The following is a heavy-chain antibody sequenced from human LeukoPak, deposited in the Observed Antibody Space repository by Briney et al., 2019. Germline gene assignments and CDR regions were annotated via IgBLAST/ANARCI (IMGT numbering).Heavy chain of an antibody. J-gene: IGHJ4*02. D-gene: IGHD4-17*01. CDR3: ARGYDYGDYVGDFDY. V-gene: IGHV1-18*01. CDR2: ISVYNSNT. Sequence: ASVKVSCKASGYTFTSYPISGLQQAPGQGLEWMGWISVYNSNTNYAQKLQGRVTMTTDRSTITAYMELRSLRSDDTAVYYCARGYDYGDYVGDFDYWGQGTLVTVSS. CDR1: GYTFTSYP.